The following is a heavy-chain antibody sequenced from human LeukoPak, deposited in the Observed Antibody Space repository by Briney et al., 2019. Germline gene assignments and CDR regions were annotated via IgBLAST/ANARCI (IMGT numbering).Heavy chain of an antibody. CDR2: IYYSGST. CDR3: ARELDYGDYVGGPYSFDY. V-gene: IGHV4-39*07. Sequence: PSETLSLTCTVSGGSISSNNYYWGWIRQPPGRGLEWIGSIYYSGSTSYNPSLKSRVTISVDTSKNQFSLKLTSVTAADTAMYYCARELDYGDYVGGPYSFDYWGQGTLVTVSS. D-gene: IGHD4-17*01. CDR1: GGSISSNNYY. J-gene: IGHJ4*02.